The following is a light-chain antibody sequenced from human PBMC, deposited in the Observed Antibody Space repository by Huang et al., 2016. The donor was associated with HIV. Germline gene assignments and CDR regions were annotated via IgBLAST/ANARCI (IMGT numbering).Light chain of an antibody. Sequence: EIVMRQSPATLSASPGERATLSCTASQRVSSNLAWYQQKPGQAPRLLIYGASTRATGIPARFSGSGSGTDFTLTISSLQSEDFAVYYCQQYNNWPRTFGQGTKVEI. J-gene: IGKJ1*01. CDR2: GAS. CDR3: QQYNNWPRT. V-gene: IGKV3-15*01. CDR1: QRVSSN.